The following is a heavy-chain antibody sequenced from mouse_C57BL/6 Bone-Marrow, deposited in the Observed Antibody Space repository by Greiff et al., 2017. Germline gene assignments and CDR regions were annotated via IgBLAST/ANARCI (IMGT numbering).Heavy chain of an antibody. J-gene: IGHJ3*01. Sequence: EVQVVESGGGLVKPGGSLKLSCAASGFTFSSYAMSWVRQTPEKRLEWVATISDGGSYTYYPDNVKGRFTISRDNAKNNLYLQMSHLKSEDTAMYYCAGEKGCAGTWFAYWGQGTLVTVSA. V-gene: IGHV5-4*01. CDR3: AGEKGCAGTWFAY. D-gene: IGHD4-1*01. CDR2: ISDGGSYT. CDR1: GFTFSSYA.